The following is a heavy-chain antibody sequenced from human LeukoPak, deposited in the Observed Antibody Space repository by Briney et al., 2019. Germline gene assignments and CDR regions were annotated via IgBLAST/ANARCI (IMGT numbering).Heavy chain of an antibody. CDR2: IIPNSGGT. CDR3: ARISLPSWKLGYFDY. V-gene: IGHV1-2*02. Sequence: GASVKVSCKASGYTFTGYYMHWVRQAPGQGLEWMGWIIPNSGGTNYAQKFQGRVTMTRDTSISTAYMELSRLRSDDTAVYYCARISLPSWKLGYFDYWGQGTLVTVSS. J-gene: IGHJ4*02. CDR1: GYTFTGYY. D-gene: IGHD2-2*01.